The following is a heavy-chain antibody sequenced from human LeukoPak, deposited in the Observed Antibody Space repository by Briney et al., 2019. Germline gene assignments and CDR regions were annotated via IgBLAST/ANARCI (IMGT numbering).Heavy chain of an antibody. J-gene: IGHJ4*02. CDR3: GRLTS. V-gene: IGHV3-53*01. Sequence: GGSLRLSCAASGFTVSTNYMSWVRQAPGKGLEWVSVISSGGNTHYADSVKGRFTISRDNSKNTMYLQMNSLRAEDTAVYYCGRLTSWGQGTLVTVSS. CDR1: GFTVSTNY. D-gene: IGHD1-1*01. CDR2: ISSGGNT.